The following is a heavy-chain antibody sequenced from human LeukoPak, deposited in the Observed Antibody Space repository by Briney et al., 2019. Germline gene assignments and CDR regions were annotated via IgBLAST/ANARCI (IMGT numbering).Heavy chain of an antibody. D-gene: IGHD6-19*01. CDR3: ARAHSRGCPHMFYP. V-gene: IGHV4-4*07. CDR2: IYTSGST. CDR1: GGSINSYY. Sequence: SETLSLTCTVSGGSINSYYWSWIRQPAGKGLEWIGRIYTSGSTNYNPSLKSRVTIPIDTSKNQFSLKVSSVTAADTAVYYCARAHSRGCPHMFYPWGQGTLVTVPS. J-gene: IGHJ5*02.